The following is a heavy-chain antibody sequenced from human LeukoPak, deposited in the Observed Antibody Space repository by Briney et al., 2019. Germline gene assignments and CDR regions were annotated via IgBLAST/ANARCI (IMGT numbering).Heavy chain of an antibody. D-gene: IGHD2-15*01. CDR1: GGSISSSSYY. J-gene: IGHJ4*02. Sequence: KPSETLSLTCTVSGGSISSSSYYWGWIRQPPGKGLEWTGYIYYSGSTYYNPSLKGRVAISADTAKNQFSLQVSSVTGADTAVYYCARSYCSGGTCYFDYWGQGTRVTVSS. V-gene: IGHV4-39*01. CDR2: IYYSGST. CDR3: ARSYCSGGTCYFDY.